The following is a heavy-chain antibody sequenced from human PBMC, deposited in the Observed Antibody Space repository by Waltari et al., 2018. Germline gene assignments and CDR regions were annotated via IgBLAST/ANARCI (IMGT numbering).Heavy chain of an antibody. CDR2: SSWNSNNI. D-gene: IGHD3-3*01. Sequence: VQLVESGGGLVQPGRTLRLSWFASRCIFEESAMHCVRQVPGKGLEGLAGSSWNSNNIGYSDSVKGRFTISRDNADNSLYLLMNNLRSDDTALYYCVRDAFGNTIGGVFDYWGQGTLLTVSS. J-gene: IGHJ4*02. CDR1: RCIFEESA. V-gene: IGHV3-9*01. CDR3: VRDAFGNTIGGVFDY.